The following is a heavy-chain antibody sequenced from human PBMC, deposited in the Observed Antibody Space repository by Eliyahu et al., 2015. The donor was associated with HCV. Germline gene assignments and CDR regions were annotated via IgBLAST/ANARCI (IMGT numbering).Heavy chain of an antibody. Sequence: EVQLVESGGGLVKPGGSLRLSXAASGFXFSXYSMNWVRQAPGKGLEWVSSISSSSSYIYYADSVKGRFTISRDNAKNSLYLQMNSLRAEDTAVYYCARGGWQQLVDFDYWGQGTLVTVSS. J-gene: IGHJ4*02. D-gene: IGHD6-13*01. V-gene: IGHV3-21*01. CDR1: GFXFSXYS. CDR3: ARGGWQQLVDFDY. CDR2: ISSSSSYI.